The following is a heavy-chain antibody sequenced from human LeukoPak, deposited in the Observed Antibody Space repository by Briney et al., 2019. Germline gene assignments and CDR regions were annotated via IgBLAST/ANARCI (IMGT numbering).Heavy chain of an antibody. V-gene: IGHV3-23*01. CDR2: ISGSGDST. Sequence: PGGSLRHSCAASGFTFNIYAMNWVRQPPGKGLEWVSAISGSGDSTYYADSVKGRFTIARDNSKNTLYLHMNSLTAADTAVYYCAKDRGPFIGIDNNWFDPWGQGTLVSVSS. CDR3: AKDRGPFIGIDNNWFDP. D-gene: IGHD1-26*01. CDR1: GFTFNIYA. J-gene: IGHJ5*02.